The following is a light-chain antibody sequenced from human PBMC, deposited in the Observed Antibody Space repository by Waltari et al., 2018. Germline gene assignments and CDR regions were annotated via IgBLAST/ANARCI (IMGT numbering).Light chain of an antibody. CDR1: QRVSNTY. CDR2: DAD. V-gene: IGKV3-20*01. Sequence: DIVLTQSPGTLSLSAGDRDTLSCRANQRVSNTYLAWYQQKPGQAPRLLLYDADTRATGIPDRFSGSWSGTEFTLTITRLEPEDFGVYYCQQYGSSPGFGQGTKVEIK. CDR3: QQYGSSPG. J-gene: IGKJ1*01.